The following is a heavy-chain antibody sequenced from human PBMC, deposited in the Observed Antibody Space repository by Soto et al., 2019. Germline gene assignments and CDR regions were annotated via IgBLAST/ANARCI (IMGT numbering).Heavy chain of an antibody. Sequence: QLQLQESGPGLVKPSETLSLTCTASGGSISSSSYYWGWIRQPPGKGLEWIGSIYYSGSTYYNPSLKGRVTISVDTSKNQFSLKLSSVTAADTAVYYCARPRGGYMDVWGKGTTVTVSS. D-gene: IGHD3-10*01. CDR2: IYYSGST. CDR1: GGSISSSSYY. V-gene: IGHV4-39*01. J-gene: IGHJ6*03. CDR3: ARPRGGYMDV.